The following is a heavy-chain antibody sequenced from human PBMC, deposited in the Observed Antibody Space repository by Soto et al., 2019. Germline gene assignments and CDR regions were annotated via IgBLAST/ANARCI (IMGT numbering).Heavy chain of an antibody. V-gene: IGHV5-51*01. CDR1: GYSFTSYW. Sequence: PGESLKISCKGSGYSFTSYWIGWVRQMPGKGLEWMGIIYPGDSDTRYSPSFQGQVTISADKSISTAYLQWSSLKASDTAMYYCARMRYCSSTGCYTGYGMDVWGQGTTVTVSS. D-gene: IGHD2-2*02. CDR2: IYPGDSDT. CDR3: ARMRYCSSTGCYTGYGMDV. J-gene: IGHJ6*02.